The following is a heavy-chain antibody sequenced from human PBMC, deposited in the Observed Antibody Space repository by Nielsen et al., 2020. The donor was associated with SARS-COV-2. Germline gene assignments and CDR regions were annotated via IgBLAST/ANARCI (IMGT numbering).Heavy chain of an antibody. CDR1: GYTFTSYA. CDR2: INAGNGNT. Sequence: ASVKVSCKASGYTFTSYAMHWVRQAPGQRLEWMGWINAGNGNTKYSQKFQGRVTITRDTSASTAYMELSSPRSEDTAVYYCARRQRGAAAGMYYYYMDVWGKGTTVTVSS. V-gene: IGHV1-3*01. CDR3: ARRQRGAAAGMYYYYMDV. J-gene: IGHJ6*03. D-gene: IGHD6-13*01.